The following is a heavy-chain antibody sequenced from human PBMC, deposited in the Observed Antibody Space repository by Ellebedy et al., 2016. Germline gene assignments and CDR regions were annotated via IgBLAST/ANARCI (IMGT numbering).Heavy chain of an antibody. CDR2: IYWNDDK. CDR1: GFSLSTSGVG. Sequence: SGPTLVKPTQTLTLTCTFSGFSLSTSGVGVGWIRQPPGKALEWLALIYWNDDKRYSPSLKSRLTITKDTSKNQVVLTMTNMDPVDTATYYCAHSLPYLPDYYGSGSPNYYFDYWGQGTLVTVSS. J-gene: IGHJ4*02. D-gene: IGHD3-10*01. V-gene: IGHV2-5*01. CDR3: AHSLPYLPDYYGSGSPNYYFDY.